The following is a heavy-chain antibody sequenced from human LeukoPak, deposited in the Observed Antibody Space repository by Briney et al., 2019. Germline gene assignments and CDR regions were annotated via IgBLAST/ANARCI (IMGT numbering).Heavy chain of an antibody. D-gene: IGHD3-9*01. CDR3: AKRGVVIRVILIGFHKEAYYFDS. J-gene: IGHJ4*02. CDR1: GITVSNYG. V-gene: IGHV3-23*01. CDR2: ISGSGGGT. Sequence: GGSLRLSCAVSGITVSNYGMSWVRQAPGKGLEWVAGISGSGGGTNYADSVKGRFTISRDNFKNTLYLQMNSLRAEDTAVYFCAKRGVVIRVILIGFHKEAYYFDSWGQGALVTVSS.